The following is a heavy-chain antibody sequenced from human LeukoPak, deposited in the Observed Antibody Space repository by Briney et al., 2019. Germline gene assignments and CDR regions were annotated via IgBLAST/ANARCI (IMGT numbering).Heavy chain of an antibody. CDR1: GFTFSEYE. Sequence: GGSLRLSCVASGFTFSEYELNWVRQLPGKGLEWISHISTGGGSIHYADSVEGRFTISRDNAKNSVYLQMTSLRAEDTAVYFCAKDALVATSHFDYWGQGILVTVSS. CDR3: AKDALVATSHFDY. CDR2: ISTGGGSI. V-gene: IGHV3-48*03. J-gene: IGHJ4*02. D-gene: IGHD5-12*01.